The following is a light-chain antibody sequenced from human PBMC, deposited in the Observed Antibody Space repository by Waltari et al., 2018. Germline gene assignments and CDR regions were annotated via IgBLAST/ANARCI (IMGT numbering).Light chain of an antibody. J-gene: IGKJ1*01. CDR3: QQYNSYSRT. CDR1: QSISTW. CDR2: KAS. V-gene: IGKV1-5*03. Sequence: DIQMTQSPSTLSASVGDRVTITCRASQSISTWLAWYQQKPGKAPKLVIYKASSLESGVASRFSGSGSGTEFTLTISSLQPDDFATYYCQQYNSYSRTFGQGTKVEI.